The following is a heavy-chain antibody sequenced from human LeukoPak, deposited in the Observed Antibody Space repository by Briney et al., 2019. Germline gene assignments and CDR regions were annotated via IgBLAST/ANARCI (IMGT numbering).Heavy chain of an antibody. CDR3: ARSSSAAGTRVFDY. V-gene: IGHV3-11*01. CDR1: GFTFSDYY. J-gene: IGHJ4*02. Sequence: PGGSLRLSCAASGFTFSDYYMSWIRQAPGKGLEWVSYISSSGSTTYYADSVKGRFTISRDNAKNSLYLQMNSLRAEDTAVYYCARSSSAAGTRVFDYWGQGTLVTVSS. D-gene: IGHD6-13*01. CDR2: ISSSGSTT.